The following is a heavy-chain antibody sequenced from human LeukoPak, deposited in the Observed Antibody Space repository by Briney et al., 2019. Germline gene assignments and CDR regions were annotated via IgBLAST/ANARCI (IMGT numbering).Heavy chain of an antibody. CDR2: ISGSGGST. D-gene: IGHD2-2*01. CDR1: GFTFSSYA. CDR3: AKGYCSSTSCSHYYYYYYMDV. J-gene: IGHJ6*03. Sequence: PGGSLRLSCAASGFTFSSYAMSWVRQAPGKGPEWVSAISGSGGSTYYADSVKGRFTISRDNSKNTLYLQMNSLRAEDTAVYYCAKGYCSSTSCSHYYYYYYMDVWGKGTTVTVSS. V-gene: IGHV3-23*01.